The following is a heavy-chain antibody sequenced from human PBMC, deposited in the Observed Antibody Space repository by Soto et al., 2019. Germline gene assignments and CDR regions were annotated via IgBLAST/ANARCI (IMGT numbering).Heavy chain of an antibody. Sequence: ASVKVSCKVSGYTLTELSMHWVRQAPGKGLEWMGGFDPEDGETIYAQKFQGRVTMTEDTSTDTAYMELSSLRSEDTAVYYCARDTHSSSWYWFDPWGQGTLVTVSS. CDR2: FDPEDGET. D-gene: IGHD6-13*01. V-gene: IGHV1-24*01. CDR3: ARDTHSSSWYWFDP. J-gene: IGHJ5*02. CDR1: GYTLTELS.